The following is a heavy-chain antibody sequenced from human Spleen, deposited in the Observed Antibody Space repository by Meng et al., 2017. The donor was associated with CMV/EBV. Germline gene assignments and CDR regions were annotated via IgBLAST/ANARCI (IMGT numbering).Heavy chain of an antibody. D-gene: IGHD5-18*01. J-gene: IGHJ3*02. Sequence: GESLKISCAASGFTFSSYSMNWVRQAPGKGLEWVSYISSSSSTIYYADSVKGRSTISRDNSKNTLYLQMNSLRAEDTAVYYCACKGYSYGDDAFDIWGQGTMVTVSS. CDR3: ACKGYSYGDDAFDI. V-gene: IGHV3-48*01. CDR1: GFTFSSYS. CDR2: ISSSSSTI.